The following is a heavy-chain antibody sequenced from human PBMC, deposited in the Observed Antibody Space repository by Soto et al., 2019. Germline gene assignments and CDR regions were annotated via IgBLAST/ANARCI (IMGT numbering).Heavy chain of an antibody. CDR2: MNRDGSEK. CDR3: GRDAGRRFDY. D-gene: IGHD6-13*01. J-gene: IGHJ4*02. Sequence: EVQLVESGGGLVQPGGSLRLSCAASGFTFSSYWMTWARQAPGKGLEWVASMNRDGSEKRYVDSVEGRFTISRENAKNSLFLQMNSLSPDDTAVYYCGRDAGRRFDYWGQGSLVTVSS. V-gene: IGHV3-7*01. CDR1: GFTFSSYW.